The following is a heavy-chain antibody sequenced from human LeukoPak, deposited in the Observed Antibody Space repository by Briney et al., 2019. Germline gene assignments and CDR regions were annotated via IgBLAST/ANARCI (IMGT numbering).Heavy chain of an antibody. CDR3: AKSWAVAGTGVDY. D-gene: IGHD6-19*01. CDR1: GLTVNNNY. CDR2: LYASGDT. V-gene: IGHV3-66*01. J-gene: IGHJ4*02. Sequence: GGSLRLSCAASGLTVNNNYWHWVRQAPGRGLEWVSILYASGDTLYRSSVRGRFTFSRDSSKNTLYLQLNSLRAADTAVYYCAKSWAVAGTGVDYWGQGTLVSVSS.